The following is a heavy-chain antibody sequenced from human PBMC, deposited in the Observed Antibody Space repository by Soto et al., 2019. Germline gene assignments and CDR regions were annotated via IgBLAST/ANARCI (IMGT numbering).Heavy chain of an antibody. CDR2: ILDTGTTV. D-gene: IGHD3-10*01. CDR1: GLSFSSTD. V-gene: IGHV3-23*01. Sequence: QVLESGGGWVQPGGSLRLSCAASGLSFSSTDMSWVRQAPGKGLEWVSTILDTGTTVFYADSVKGRFTVSRDNSHNTLSVQMNNLRADDTAVYYCVKNSGWFNTWGQGTLVAVSS. CDR3: VKNSGWFNT. J-gene: IGHJ5*02.